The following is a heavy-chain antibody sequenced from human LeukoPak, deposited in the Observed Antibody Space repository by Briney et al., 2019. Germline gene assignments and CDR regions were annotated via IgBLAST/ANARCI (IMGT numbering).Heavy chain of an antibody. V-gene: IGHV3-43*02. CDR3: ATWAFYHSLDV. CDR1: GFTFDADA. D-gene: IGHD1-26*01. Sequence: GGSLRLSCEASGFTFDADAMHWVRQAPGKGLEWVSLINKDGSATYYADSVKGRFTISRDNSKNSLYLQMNSLRSEDTALYYCATWAFYHSLDVWGQGTTVTVSS. CDR2: INKDGSAT. J-gene: IGHJ6*02.